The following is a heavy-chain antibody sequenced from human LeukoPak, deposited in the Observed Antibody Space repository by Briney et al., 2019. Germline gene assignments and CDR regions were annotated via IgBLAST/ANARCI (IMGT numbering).Heavy chain of an antibody. J-gene: IGHJ6*03. CDR3: ARGRHSSSWYTVRYYYYYMDV. CDR2: MNPNSGNT. V-gene: IGHV1-8*01. D-gene: IGHD6-13*01. CDR1: GYTFTSYD. Sequence: GASVKVSCKASGYTFTSYDINWVRQATGQGLEWMGWMNPNSGNTGYAQKFQGRVTMTRNTSISTAYMELSSLRSEDTAVYYCARGRHSSSWYTVRYYYYYMDVWGKGTTVTISS.